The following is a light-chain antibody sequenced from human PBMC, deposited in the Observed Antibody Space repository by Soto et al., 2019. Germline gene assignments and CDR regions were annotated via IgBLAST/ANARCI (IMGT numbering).Light chain of an antibody. V-gene: IGKV1-33*01. CDR1: QNINNY. CDR3: QQYENLPT. J-gene: IGKJ5*01. Sequence: DIQMTQSPSSLSASVGDRVTITCQASQNINNYLNWYQQKPGRAPKLLIYDASNLEAGVPSRFRGSGSGTDFTFTISRMQPEDIATYYCQQYENLPTFGQGTRLEIK. CDR2: DAS.